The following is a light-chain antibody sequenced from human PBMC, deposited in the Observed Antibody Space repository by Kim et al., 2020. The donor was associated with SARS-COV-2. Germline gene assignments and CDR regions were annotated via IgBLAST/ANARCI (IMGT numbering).Light chain of an antibody. CDR3: QQYNNSTPLT. J-gene: IGKJ4*01. CDR2: GAS. V-gene: IGKV3-15*01. CDR1: QSVSSN. Sequence: EIVMTQSPATLSVSPGERATLSCRASQSVSSNLAWYQQKPGQAPRLLIYGASTRATGIPARFSGSGSGTEFTLTISSLQSEDFAVYYCQQYNNSTPLTFGGGTKVDIK.